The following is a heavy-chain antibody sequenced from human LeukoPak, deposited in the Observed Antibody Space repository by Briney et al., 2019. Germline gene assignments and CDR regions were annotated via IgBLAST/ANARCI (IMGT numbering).Heavy chain of an antibody. J-gene: IGHJ6*03. Sequence: ETLSLTCTVSGGSISSYYWSWVRQAPGKGLEWVSGINWNGGSTGYADSVKGRFTISRDNAKNSLYLQMNSLRAEDTALYYCARNWPDSWVGATIDYYYYYYMDVWGKGTTVTVSS. CDR1: GGSISSYY. CDR3: ARNWPDSWVGATIDYYYYYYMDV. CDR2: INWNGGST. V-gene: IGHV3-20*04. D-gene: IGHD1-26*01.